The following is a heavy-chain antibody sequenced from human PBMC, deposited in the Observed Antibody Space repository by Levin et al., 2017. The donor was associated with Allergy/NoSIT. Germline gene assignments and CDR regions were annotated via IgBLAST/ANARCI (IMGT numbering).Heavy chain of an antibody. D-gene: IGHD2-8*02. V-gene: IGHV4-59*01. J-gene: IGHJ6*03. CDR3: ARKRKVGNTGYYMDV. CDR2: IYDSGST. CDR1: GGSISSYY. Sequence: KTSETLSLTCTVSGGSISSYYWSWIRQPPGKGLEWIGYIYDSGSTKYNPSLESRVTISLDTSKNQFSLKLSSVTAADTAVYYCARKRKVGNTGYYMDVWGRGTTVTVSS.